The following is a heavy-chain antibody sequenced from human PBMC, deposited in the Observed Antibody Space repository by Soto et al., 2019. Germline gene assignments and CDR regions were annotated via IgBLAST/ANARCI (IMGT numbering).Heavy chain of an antibody. V-gene: IGHV1-18*01. D-gene: IGHD1-26*01. J-gene: IGHJ6*02. Sequence: ASVKVSCKASGYTFTSYGIGWVRQAPGQGLEWMGRISAYNGNTNYAQKLQGRVTMTTDTSTSTAYMELRSLRSDDTAVYYCAREFQSGSYSKYGMDVWGQGTTVTVSS. CDR3: AREFQSGSYSKYGMDV. CDR1: GYTFTSYG. CDR2: ISAYNGNT.